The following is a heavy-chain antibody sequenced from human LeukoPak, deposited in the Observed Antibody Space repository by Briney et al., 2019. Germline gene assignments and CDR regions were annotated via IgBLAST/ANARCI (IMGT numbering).Heavy chain of an antibody. CDR2: ISSSSSYI. CDR3: ARAEGDYLNYYGMDV. CDR1: GFTLSSYS. V-gene: IGHV3-21*01. J-gene: IGHJ6*02. D-gene: IGHD4-17*01. Sequence: GGSLRLSCAASGFTLSSYSMNWVRQAPGKGLEWVSSISSSSSYIYYADSVKGRFTISRDNAKNSLCLQMNSPRAEDTAVYYCARAEGDYLNYYGMDVWGQGTTVTVSS.